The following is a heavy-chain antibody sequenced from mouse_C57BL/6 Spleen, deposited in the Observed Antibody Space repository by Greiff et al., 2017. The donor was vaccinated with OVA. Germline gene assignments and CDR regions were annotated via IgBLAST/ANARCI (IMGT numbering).Heavy chain of an antibody. Sequence: VQLQQSGPELVKPGASVKISCKASGYSFTRYYIHWVKQRPGQGLEWIGWIYPGSGNTKYNEKFKGKATLTADTSSSTAYMQLSSLTSEDSAVYYCARGDDYSYYFDYWGQGTTLTVSS. CDR2: IYPGSGNT. D-gene: IGHD2-4*01. V-gene: IGHV1-66*01. J-gene: IGHJ2*01. CDR1: GYSFTRYY. CDR3: ARGDDYSYYFDY.